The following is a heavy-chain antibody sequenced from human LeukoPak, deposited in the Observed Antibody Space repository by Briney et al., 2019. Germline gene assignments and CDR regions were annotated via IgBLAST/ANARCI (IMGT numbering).Heavy chain of an antibody. J-gene: IGHJ4*02. CDR3: ASATMVRGVMRVIDY. CDR2: INPNSGGT. CDR1: GYTFTGYY. Sequence: ASVKVSCKASGYTFTGYYMHWVRQAPGQGLEWMGWINPNSGGTNYAQKFQGRVTMTRDTSISTAYMELSRLRSDDTAVYYCASATMVRGVMRVIDYWGQGTLVTVSS. D-gene: IGHD3-10*01. V-gene: IGHV1-2*02.